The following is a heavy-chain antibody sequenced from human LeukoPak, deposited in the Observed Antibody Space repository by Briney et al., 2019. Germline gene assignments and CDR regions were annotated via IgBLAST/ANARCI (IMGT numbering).Heavy chain of an antibody. CDR3: ATCLLIAAAGIPVY. CDR1: GYTFTSYG. Sequence: ASVKVSCKAPGYTFTSYGISWVRQAPGQGLEWMGWISAYNGNTNYAQKLQGRVTMTTDTSTSTAYMELRSLRSDDTAVYYCATCLLIAAAGIPVYWGQGTLVTVSS. D-gene: IGHD6-13*01. CDR2: ISAYNGNT. J-gene: IGHJ4*02. V-gene: IGHV1-18*01.